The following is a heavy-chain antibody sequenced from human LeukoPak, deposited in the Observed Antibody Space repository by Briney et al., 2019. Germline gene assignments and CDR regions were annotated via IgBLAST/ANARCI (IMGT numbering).Heavy chain of an antibody. CDR2: IYHSGST. CDR3: ARDGYGGVDY. J-gene: IGHJ4*02. V-gene: IGHV4-61*01. D-gene: IGHD3-10*01. Sequence: PSETLSLTCTVSGGSISRSRDYWGWIRQPPGKGLEWIGYIYHSGSTKYNPSLKSRVTISVDTSKKQFSLKLSSVTAADTAVYYCARDGYGGVDYWGQGTLVTVSS. CDR1: GGSISRSRDY.